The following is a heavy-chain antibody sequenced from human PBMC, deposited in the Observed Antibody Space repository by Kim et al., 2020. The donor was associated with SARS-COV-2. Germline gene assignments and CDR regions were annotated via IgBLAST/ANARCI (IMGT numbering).Heavy chain of an antibody. Sequence: KSYVDTGKGRFTISRDNPKNSLFLQMNSLRVDDTAVYYCATLTRGSGVDVWGRGTTVTVSS. V-gene: IGHV3-7*03. J-gene: IGHJ6*02. CDR3: ATLTRGSGVDV. CDR2: K. D-gene: IGHD1-1*01.